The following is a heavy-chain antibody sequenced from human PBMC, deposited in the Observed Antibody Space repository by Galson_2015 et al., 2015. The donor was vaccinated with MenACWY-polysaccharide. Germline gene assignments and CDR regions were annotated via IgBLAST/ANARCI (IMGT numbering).Heavy chain of an antibody. V-gene: IGHV3-33*01. CDR2: IQYDGSQK. J-gene: IGHJ3*02. Sequence: SLRLSCAASGSKFRGSGMHWVRQAPGKGLEWVAVIQYDGSQKQYIDSVRGQFSISRDNSKNTLYLEMNSPRAEDTALYYCAREGSRIVFHAFDIWGQGTMVIVSS. CDR1: GSKFRGSG. D-gene: IGHD3-10*02. CDR3: AREGSRIVFHAFDI.